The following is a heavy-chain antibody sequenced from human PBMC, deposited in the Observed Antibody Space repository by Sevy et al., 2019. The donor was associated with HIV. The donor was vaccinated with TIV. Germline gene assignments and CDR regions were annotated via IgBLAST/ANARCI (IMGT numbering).Heavy chain of an antibody. V-gene: IGHV3-30*03. J-gene: IGHJ3*02. CDR3: AAEATLAYCGGDCYWRAFDI. Sequence: GGSLRLSCAASGFTFSSYGMHWIRQAPGKGLEWVAVISYDGSNKYYADSVKGRFTISRDNSKNTLYLQMNSLRAEDTAVYYCAAEATLAYCGGDCYWRAFDIWGQRTMVTVSS. CDR2: ISYDGSNK. CDR1: GFTFSSYG. D-gene: IGHD2-21*01.